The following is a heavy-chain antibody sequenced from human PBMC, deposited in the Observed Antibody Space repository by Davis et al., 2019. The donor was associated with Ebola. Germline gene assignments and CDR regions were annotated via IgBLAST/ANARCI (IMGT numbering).Heavy chain of an antibody. D-gene: IGHD3-10*01. CDR3: ASYDLHTMGHGADV. CDR2: LNPNSGNT. Sequence: AASVKVSCKASGYTFTSYDINWVRQAPGQGLEWMGWLNPNSGNTGYAQKFQGRVTMTRDTSTSTVYMELSSLRSEDTAVYYCASYDLHTMGHGADVWGQGTTVTVSS. J-gene: IGHJ6*02. CDR1: GYTFTSYD. V-gene: IGHV1-8*01.